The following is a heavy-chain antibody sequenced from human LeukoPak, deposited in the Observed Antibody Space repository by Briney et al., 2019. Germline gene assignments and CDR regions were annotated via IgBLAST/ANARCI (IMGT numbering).Heavy chain of an antibody. V-gene: IGHV3-23*01. D-gene: IGHD6-19*01. CDR1: GFTFKKFA. CDR3: AKAGSSGWSSSGGDY. Sequence: GGSLRLSCAASGFTFKKFAMSWVRQAPGEGLEWGSAISGSGGSTFYADSVKGRFPISRDNSKNTLFLQMNSLRVEDTAIYYCAKAGSSGWSSSGGDYWGQGSLVTVSS. J-gene: IGHJ4*02. CDR2: ISGSGGST.